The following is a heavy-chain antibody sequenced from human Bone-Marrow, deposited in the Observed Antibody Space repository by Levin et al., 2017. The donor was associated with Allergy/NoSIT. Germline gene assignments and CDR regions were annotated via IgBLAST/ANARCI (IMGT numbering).Heavy chain of an antibody. J-gene: IGHJ4*02. Sequence: GESLKISCTASGFRFDNYAMNWVRQAPGKGLEWLSSISRSGASTYYSDSVKGRFTLSRDNSKNTLYLQMNSLRAADTAVYYCAKDRDPSSIGASFDYWGQGILVSVSS. D-gene: IGHD2/OR15-2a*01. CDR3: AKDRDPSSIGASFDY. V-gene: IGHV3-23*01. CDR2: ISRSGAST. CDR1: GFRFDNYA.